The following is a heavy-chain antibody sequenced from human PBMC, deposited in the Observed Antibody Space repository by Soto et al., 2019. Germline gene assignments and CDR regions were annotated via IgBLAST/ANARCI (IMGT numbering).Heavy chain of an antibody. D-gene: IGHD7-27*01. CDR3: AQRPGDHGLLDWSDP. Sequence: QITLKESGPTLVKPTQTLTLTCTFSGFSLSTSGVGVGWIRQPPGKALEWLALIYWDDDKRYSPSLKSRLTIXXDXAXXQLVLTMTNMDPVDTATYYSAQRPGDHGLLDWSDPWGQGTLVTVSS. J-gene: IGHJ5*02. CDR1: GFSLSTSGVG. CDR2: IYWDDDK. V-gene: IGHV2-5*02.